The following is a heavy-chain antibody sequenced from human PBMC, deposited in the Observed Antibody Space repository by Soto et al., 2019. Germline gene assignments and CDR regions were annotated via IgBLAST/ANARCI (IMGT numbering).Heavy chain of an antibody. J-gene: IGHJ6*02. CDR3: ERADGPHSGSSWPLDV. Sequence: QVQLVQSGAEVKKPGSSVKVSCKASGGTFSSYAIRWVRQAPGQGLEWMGGIIPIFSTANYAQKFQGRVTITADNSTRTAYMELSSLRSEDTAVYYGERADGPHSGSSWPLDVWGQGTTVTVSS. D-gene: IGHD6-13*01. CDR1: GGTFSSYA. CDR2: IIPIFSTA. V-gene: IGHV1-69*06.